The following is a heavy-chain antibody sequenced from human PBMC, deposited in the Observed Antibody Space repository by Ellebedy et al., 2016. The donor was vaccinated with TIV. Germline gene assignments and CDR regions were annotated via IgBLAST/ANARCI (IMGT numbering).Heavy chain of an antibody. CDR3: ARHDYSNYRELGPPVIYDGMDV. D-gene: IGHD4-11*01. CDR2: IIPILGIA. CDR1: GGTFSSYA. V-gene: IGHV1-69*04. J-gene: IGHJ6*02. Sequence: AASVKVSCKASGGTFSSYAISWVRQAPGQGLEWMGRIIPILGIANYAQKFQGRVTITADKSTSTAYMELSSLRSEDTAVYYGARHDYSNYRELGPPVIYDGMDVWGQGTTVTVSS.